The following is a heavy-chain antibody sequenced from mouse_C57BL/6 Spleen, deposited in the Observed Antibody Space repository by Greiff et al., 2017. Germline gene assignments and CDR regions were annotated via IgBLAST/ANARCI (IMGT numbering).Heavy chain of an antibody. CDR2: ISSGGDYI. Sequence: EVKLVESGEGLVKPGGSLKLSCAASGFTFSSYAMSWVRQTPEKRLEWVAYISSGGDYIYYADTVQGRFTISRDNARNTLYLQMSSLKSEDTAMYYCTRDLIYYYGSSHWYFDVWGTGTTVTVSA. CDR3: TRDLIYYYGSSHWYFDV. CDR1: GFTFSSYA. J-gene: IGHJ1*03. V-gene: IGHV5-9-1*02. D-gene: IGHD1-1*01.